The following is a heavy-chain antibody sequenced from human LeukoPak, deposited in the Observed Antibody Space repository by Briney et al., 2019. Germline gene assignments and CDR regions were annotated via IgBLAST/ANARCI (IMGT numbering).Heavy chain of an antibody. CDR3: ARDLRSITIFEVVNWFDP. J-gene: IGHJ5*02. Sequence: ASVKVSCKASGYTFTGYYMHWVRQAPGQGLEWMGWINPNSGGTNYAQKFQGWVTMTRDTSISTAYMELSRLRSDDTAVYYCARDLRSITIFEVVNWFDPWGQGTLVTVSS. CDR2: INPNSGGT. D-gene: IGHD3-3*01. CDR1: GYTFTGYY. V-gene: IGHV1-2*04.